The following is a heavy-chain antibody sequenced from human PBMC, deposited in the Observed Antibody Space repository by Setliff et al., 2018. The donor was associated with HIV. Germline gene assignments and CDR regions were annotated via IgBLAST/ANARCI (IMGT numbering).Heavy chain of an antibody. J-gene: IGHJ1*01. D-gene: IGHD6-13*01. V-gene: IGHV4-59*11. CDR1: GVSISSHY. CDR3: ARVPTSSWYVTTQRTKEYFHH. Sequence: SETLSLTCTVSGVSISSHYWSWIRQPPGKGLEWIGYIYNSGNTYYNPSLKSRVTISEDTSRNQFSLRLSSVTAADTAIYYCARVPTSSWYVTTQRTKEYFHHWGQGTLVTVSS. CDR2: IYNSGNT.